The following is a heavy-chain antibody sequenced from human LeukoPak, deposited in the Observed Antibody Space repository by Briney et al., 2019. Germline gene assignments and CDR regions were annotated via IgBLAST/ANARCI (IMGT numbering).Heavy chain of an antibody. Sequence: AGGSLRLSCAASGFTFSSYAMSWVRQAPGKGLEWVSAISGSGGSTYYADSVKGRFTISRDNSKNTLYLQMNSLRAEDTAVYYCAKLGAYDSSSHFDYWGQGTLVTVSS. V-gene: IGHV3-23*01. D-gene: IGHD3-22*01. J-gene: IGHJ4*02. CDR1: GFTFSSYA. CDR2: ISGSGGST. CDR3: AKLGAYDSSSHFDY.